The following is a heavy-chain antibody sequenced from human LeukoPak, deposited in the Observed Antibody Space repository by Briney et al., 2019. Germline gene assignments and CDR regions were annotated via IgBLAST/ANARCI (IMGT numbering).Heavy chain of an antibody. J-gene: IGHJ5*02. V-gene: IGHV4-61*02. Sequence: PSETLSLTCTVSVGSISIGSDFWSWIRQPAGKGLEWIGRIYTSGSTNYNPSLKSRVTISVDTSKNQLSLKLSSVTAADTAVYYCARGGPGYDSSGLNWFDPWGQGTLVTVSS. CDR3: ARGGPGYDSSGLNWFDP. D-gene: IGHD3-22*01. CDR2: IYTSGST. CDR1: VGSISIGSDF.